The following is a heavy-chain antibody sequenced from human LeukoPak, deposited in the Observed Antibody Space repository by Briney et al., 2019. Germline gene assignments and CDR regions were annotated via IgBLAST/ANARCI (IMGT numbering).Heavy chain of an antibody. CDR1: GFTSSTYA. CDR3: ARDLSGVTGYTYGRGIDY. V-gene: IGHV3-23*01. CDR2: TSSGRTT. Sequence: PGGSLRPSCAGSGFTSSTYAMSWVRQAPGKGLEWVSTTSSGRTTYYVDSVKGRFTISRDNAKTSLYLQMNSLRAEDTAVYYCARDLSGVTGYTYGRGIDYWGQGTQVTVSS. D-gene: IGHD5-18*01. J-gene: IGHJ4*02.